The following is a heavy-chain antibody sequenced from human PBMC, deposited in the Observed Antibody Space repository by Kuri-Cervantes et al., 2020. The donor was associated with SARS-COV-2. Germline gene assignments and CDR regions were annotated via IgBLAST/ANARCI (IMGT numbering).Heavy chain of an antibody. J-gene: IGHJ6*02. Sequence: GGSLRLSCAASGFNFSSYAMIWVRQAPGKGLEWVSAISGSGGSTYYADSVKGRFTTSRDNSKNTMYLQMNILRAEDTVVYYCAKDDYCSSTSCYSYYYYYGMDVWGQGTTVTVSS. V-gene: IGHV3-23*01. CDR3: AKDDYCSSTSCYSYYYYYGMDV. CDR2: ISGSGGST. CDR1: GFNFSSYA. D-gene: IGHD2-2*01.